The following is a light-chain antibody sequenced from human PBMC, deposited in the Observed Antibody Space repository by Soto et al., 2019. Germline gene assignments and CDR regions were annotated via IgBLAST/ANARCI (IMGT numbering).Light chain of an antibody. CDR3: RQYVSYPVT. J-gene: IGKJ4*01. V-gene: IGKV1-5*03. CDR2: KAS. CDR1: QSISNS. Sequence: DIQMTQSPSTLSASVGDRVTITCRASQSISNSLAWYQQKPGKAPKLLIYKASSLESGVPSRFSGSGSGTEFTITISSLQPDDFAAYYCRQYVSYPVTFGGGTKVEMK.